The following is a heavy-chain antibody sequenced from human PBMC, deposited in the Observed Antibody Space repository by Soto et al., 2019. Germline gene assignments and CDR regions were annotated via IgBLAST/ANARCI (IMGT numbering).Heavy chain of an antibody. Sequence: GGSLRLSCAASGSAFSDHHMDWVRQASGKGLEWVGRARNKVNSYTTAYAASVKGRFTISRDDSKNSLYLQMNSLTTEDTAVYFCARLMGTSFDLWGLGILVTVSS. CDR2: ARNKVNSYTT. J-gene: IGHJ4*02. V-gene: IGHV3-72*01. CDR1: GSAFSDHH. D-gene: IGHD2-8*01. CDR3: ARLMGTSFDL.